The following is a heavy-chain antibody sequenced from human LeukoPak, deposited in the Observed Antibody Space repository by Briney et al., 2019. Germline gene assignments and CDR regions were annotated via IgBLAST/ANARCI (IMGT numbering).Heavy chain of an antibody. CDR3: AREDDSQGPDY. D-gene: IGHD3-22*01. V-gene: IGHV3-43*01. CDR1: GFTFDDYT. J-gene: IGHJ4*02. CDR2: ITWDGGST. Sequence: GGSLRLSCAASGFTFDDYTMHWVRQTPGKGLEWVSLITWDGGSTYYVDSVKGRFTISRDNSKNSLYLQMNSLRTEDTALYYCAREDDSQGPDYWGQGTLVTVSS.